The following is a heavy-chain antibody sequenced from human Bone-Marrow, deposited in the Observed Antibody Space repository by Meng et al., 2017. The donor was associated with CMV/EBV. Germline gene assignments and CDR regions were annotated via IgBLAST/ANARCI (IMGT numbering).Heavy chain of an antibody. J-gene: IGHJ6*02. CDR2: INHSGST. CDR1: GGSFSAYY. V-gene: IGHV4-34*01. Sequence: SETLSLTCAVYGGSFSAYYWSWIRQPPGKGLEWIGEINHSGSTNYKPSPKSRVTISVDTSKNQFSLKLNSVTAADTAVYYCARYFRYCSSTSCYVKYGMDVWGQGTTVTVSS. CDR3: ARYFRYCSSTSCYVKYGMDV. D-gene: IGHD2-2*01.